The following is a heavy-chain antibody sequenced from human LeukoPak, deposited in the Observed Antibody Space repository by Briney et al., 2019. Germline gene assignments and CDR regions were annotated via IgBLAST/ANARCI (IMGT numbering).Heavy chain of an antibody. Sequence: SETLSLTCTVSGGSISSSSYYWGWIRQPPGKGLEWIGSIYYSGSTYYNPSLKSRVTISVDTSKNQFSLKLSSVTAADTAVCYCARAGVVVPAPTKEWFDPWGQGTLVTVSS. CDR2: IYYSGST. J-gene: IGHJ5*02. CDR3: ARAGVVVPAPTKEWFDP. D-gene: IGHD2-2*01. CDR1: GGSISSSSYY. V-gene: IGHV4-39*01.